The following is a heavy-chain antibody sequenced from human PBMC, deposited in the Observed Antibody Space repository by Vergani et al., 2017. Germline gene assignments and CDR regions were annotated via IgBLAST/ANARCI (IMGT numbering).Heavy chain of an antibody. D-gene: IGHD4-11*01. V-gene: IGHV3-30*18. Sequence: QVQLVESGGGVVQPGRSLRLSCAASGFTFSSYGMHWVRQAPGKGLEWVAVISYDGSNKYYADSVKGRFTISRDNSKNTLYLQMNSLRAEDTAVYYCAKVPSSLTVTTDFYDFPGMAVWGQGTTVPVPS. CDR2: ISYDGSNK. J-gene: IGHJ6*02. CDR3: AKVPSSLTVTTDFYDFPGMAV. CDR1: GFTFSSYG.